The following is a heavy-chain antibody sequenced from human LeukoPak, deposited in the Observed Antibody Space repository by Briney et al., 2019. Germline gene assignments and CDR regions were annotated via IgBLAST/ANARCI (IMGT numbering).Heavy chain of an antibody. J-gene: IGHJ5*02. CDR3: ARAEPVLLWFGESPGWFDP. CDR1: GFTFSTYS. Sequence: PGGSLRLSCAASGFTFSTYSMNWLRQAPGKGLEWVSSISSSGSYIYYADSVKGRFTISRDNAKNSLYLQMSSLRAEDTAVYYCARAEPVLLWFGESPGWFDPWGQGTLVTVSS. CDR2: ISSSGSYI. D-gene: IGHD3-10*01. V-gene: IGHV3-21*01.